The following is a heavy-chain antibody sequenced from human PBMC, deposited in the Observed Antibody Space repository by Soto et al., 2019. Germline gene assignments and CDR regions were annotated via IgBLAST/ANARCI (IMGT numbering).Heavy chain of an antibody. J-gene: IGHJ3*01. CDR1: GFTFSAYG. Sequence: QVQLVESGGGVVQPGRSLRLSCAASGFTFSAYGIHLVRQAPGKGLEWVATISFDSRDKLYVDSMNGRLTISRENSRNTVYLQMDSLRAEDTAVYHCARVCGGDCGNAFDVWGQGTVVAVSP. D-gene: IGHD2-21*02. CDR3: ARVCGGDCGNAFDV. V-gene: IGHV3-33*05. CDR2: ISFDSRDK.